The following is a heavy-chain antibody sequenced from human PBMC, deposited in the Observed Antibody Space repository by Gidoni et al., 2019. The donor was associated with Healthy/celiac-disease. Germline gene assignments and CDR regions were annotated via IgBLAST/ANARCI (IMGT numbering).Heavy chain of an antibody. CDR2: ISVDGSNK. D-gene: IGHD3-10*01. J-gene: IGHJ4*02. Sequence: QVQLVESGGGVVQPGRSLRLSCAASGFTLSRHGMHWVRQAPGKGLEWVAVISVDGSNKYYADSVKGRFTISRDNSKNTLYLQMNSLRAEDTAVYYCAKDREALLWFGELFVYWGQGTLVTVSS. V-gene: IGHV3-30*18. CDR3: AKDREALLWFGELFVY. CDR1: GFTLSRHG.